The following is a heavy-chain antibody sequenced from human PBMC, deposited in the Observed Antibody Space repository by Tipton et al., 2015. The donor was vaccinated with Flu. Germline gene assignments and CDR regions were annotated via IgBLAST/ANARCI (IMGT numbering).Heavy chain of an antibody. V-gene: IGHV4-4*07. CDR2: IYMGGRT. D-gene: IGHD4-11*01. Sequence: TLSLTCSVSGGSVNSYYWSWIRQPAGKGLEWIGRIYMGGRTNYNPSLKSRVTMSLDLSKNQISLRLSSVTAADTAVYYCARRDCSNYVSDPKNWFDRWGQGTLVTVSS. CDR3: ARRDCSNYVSDPKNWFDR. J-gene: IGHJ5*02. CDR1: GGSVNSYY.